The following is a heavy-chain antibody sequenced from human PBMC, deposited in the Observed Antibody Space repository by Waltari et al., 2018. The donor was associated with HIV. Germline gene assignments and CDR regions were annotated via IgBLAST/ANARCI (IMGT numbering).Heavy chain of an antibody. CDR3: ARKKVVARPNDFYNPMDV. V-gene: IGHV1-3*01. Sequence: QAQLVQSGGEVKKPGASVKVSCKASGYSFTGYVIHWVRQAPGQRPEWMGWINVGNGDIKYSEKFQGRVVMTRDITANKAYVELSSLKSGDTGVYYCARKKVVARPNDFYNPMDVWGQGTTVTVSS. J-gene: IGHJ6*02. CDR1: GYSFTGYV. D-gene: IGHD3-22*01. CDR2: INVGNGDI.